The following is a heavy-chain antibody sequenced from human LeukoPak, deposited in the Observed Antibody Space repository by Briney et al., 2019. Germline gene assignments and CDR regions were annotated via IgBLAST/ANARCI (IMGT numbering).Heavy chain of an antibody. CDR1: GGTFSSYA. CDR2: IIPIFGTA. D-gene: IGHD3-16*01. V-gene: IGHV1-69*06. CDR3: AREVSGVMENAFDI. Sequence: GASVKVSCKASGGTFSSYAISWVRQAPGQGLEWMGGIIPIFGTANYAQKFQGRVTITADKSTSTAYMELSSLRSEDTAVYYCAREVSGVMENAFDIWGQGTMVTVSS. J-gene: IGHJ3*02.